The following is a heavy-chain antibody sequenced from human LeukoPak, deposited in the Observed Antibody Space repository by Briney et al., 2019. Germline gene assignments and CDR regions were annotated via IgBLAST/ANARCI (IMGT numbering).Heavy chain of an antibody. V-gene: IGHV1-69*05. Sequence: SVKVSCKASGGTFSSYAISWVRQAPGQGLEWMGGIIPIFGTANYAQKFQGRVTITTDESTSTAYMELSSLRSEDTAVYYCARDPAAGLGYFDYWGQGALVTVSS. D-gene: IGHD6-13*01. CDR3: ARDPAAGLGYFDY. CDR1: GGTFSSYA. J-gene: IGHJ4*02. CDR2: IIPIFGTA.